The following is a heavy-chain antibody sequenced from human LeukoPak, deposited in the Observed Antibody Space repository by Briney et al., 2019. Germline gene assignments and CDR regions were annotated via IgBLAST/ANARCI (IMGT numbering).Heavy chain of an antibody. CDR1: GYTFTGYY. CDR2: INPNSGGT. Sequence: ASVKVSCKASGYTFTGYYMHWVRQAPGQGLEWMGWINPNSGGTNYAQKFQGRVTMTRDTSISTAYMELSRLRSDDTAVYYCARGREYQLLFLGWFDPWGQGTLVTLSS. V-gene: IGHV1-2*02. D-gene: IGHD2-2*01. J-gene: IGHJ5*02. CDR3: ARGREYQLLFLGWFDP.